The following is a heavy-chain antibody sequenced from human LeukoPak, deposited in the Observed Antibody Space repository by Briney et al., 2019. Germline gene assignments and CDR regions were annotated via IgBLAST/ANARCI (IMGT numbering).Heavy chain of an antibody. J-gene: IGHJ4*02. CDR3: ARVLAAAGNEGYYFDY. CDR1: GDSISSGDYY. CDR2: ISSSGST. D-gene: IGHD6-13*01. V-gene: IGHV4-61*02. Sequence: PSETLSLTCTVSGDSISSGDYYWSWIRQPAGKGLEWIGRISSSGSTNYNPSLKSRVTISVDTSKNQFSLKLSSVTAADTAVYYCARVLAAAGNEGYYFDYWGQGTLVTVSS.